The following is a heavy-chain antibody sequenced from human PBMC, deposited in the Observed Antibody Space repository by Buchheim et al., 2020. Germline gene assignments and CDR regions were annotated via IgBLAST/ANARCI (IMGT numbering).Heavy chain of an antibody. Sequence: EVQLVQSGAEVKKPGESLKISCKGFGYSFSSYRIGWVRQMPGKGLEWMGIIYPRDSDTTYSPSFQGQVTISADKSISTPSPQWSSLKASDTAVYYCAREVGRYDWFDPWGQGTL. CDR3: AREVGRYDWFDP. CDR2: IYPRDSDT. V-gene: IGHV5-51*01. J-gene: IGHJ5*02. CDR1: GYSFSSYR. D-gene: IGHD3-9*01.